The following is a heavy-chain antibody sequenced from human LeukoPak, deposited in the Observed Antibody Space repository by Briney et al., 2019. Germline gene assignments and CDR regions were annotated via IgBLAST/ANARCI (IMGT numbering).Heavy chain of an antibody. CDR3: ARDSLYCSGGSCYSSYYFDY. J-gene: IGHJ4*02. Sequence: GGSLRLSCAASGFTFSSYSMNWVRQAPGKGLEWVSYISSSSSTIYYADSVKGRFTISRDNAKNSLYLQMNSLRAEDTAVYYCARDSLYCSGGSCYSSYYFDYWGQGTLVTVSS. CDR2: ISSSSSTI. CDR1: GFTFSSYS. V-gene: IGHV3-48*01. D-gene: IGHD2-15*01.